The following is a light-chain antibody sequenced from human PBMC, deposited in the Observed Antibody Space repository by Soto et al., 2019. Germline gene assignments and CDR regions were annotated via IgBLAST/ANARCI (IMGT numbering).Light chain of an antibody. V-gene: IGLV1-40*01. CDR1: SSNIGAGYD. Sequence: QSVLTQAPSVSGAPGRRVTISCTGGSSNIGAGYDGHCYQQVPGTAPKLLISGHNNRPSGVPDRFFGSKSGTSASLTIIGLQAEDEADYYCQSYDSSLSGSGVFGGGTKVTVL. CDR2: GHN. CDR3: QSYDSSLSGSGV. J-gene: IGLJ3*02.